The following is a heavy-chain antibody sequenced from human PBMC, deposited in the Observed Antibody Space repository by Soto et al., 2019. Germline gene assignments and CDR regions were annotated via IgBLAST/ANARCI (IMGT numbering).Heavy chain of an antibody. D-gene: IGHD4-17*01. CDR3: ARYDFGTFDY. V-gene: IGHV4-4*02. CDR2: IYHTEST. CDR1: GDSISSSFW. J-gene: IGHJ4*02. Sequence: TSETRSLTCAVSGDSISSSFWWSWVRQPPGKGLEWIGEIYHTESTVYNPSLKSRVTISVDKSKNQFSLNLDSVTAADTAVYYCARYDFGTFDYWGRGILVTVSS.